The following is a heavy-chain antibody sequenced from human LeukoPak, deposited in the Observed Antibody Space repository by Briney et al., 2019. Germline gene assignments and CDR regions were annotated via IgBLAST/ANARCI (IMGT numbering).Heavy chain of an antibody. V-gene: IGHV4-59*01. Sequence: SETLSLTCTVSGGSISSYYWSWIRLPPGKGLEWIGYIYYSGSTNYNPSLKSRVTISVDTSKNQLSLKLSSVTAADTAVYYCARDRLGIDYWGQGTLVTVSS. CDR1: GGSISSYY. CDR2: IYYSGST. CDR3: ARDRLGIDY. D-gene: IGHD7-27*01. J-gene: IGHJ4*02.